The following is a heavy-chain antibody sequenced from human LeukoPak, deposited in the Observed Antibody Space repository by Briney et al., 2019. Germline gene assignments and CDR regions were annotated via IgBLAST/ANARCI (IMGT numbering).Heavy chain of an antibody. J-gene: IGHJ5*02. CDR3: ARGRSWYTP. CDR2: IYYSGST. V-gene: IGHV4-59*01. CDR1: GGSISSYC. D-gene: IGHD6-13*01. Sequence: SETLSLTCTVSGGSISSYCWSWIRQPPGKGLEWIGYIYYSGSTNYNPSLKSRVTISVDTSKNQFSLKLSSVTAADTAVYYCARGRSWYTPWGQGTLVTVSS.